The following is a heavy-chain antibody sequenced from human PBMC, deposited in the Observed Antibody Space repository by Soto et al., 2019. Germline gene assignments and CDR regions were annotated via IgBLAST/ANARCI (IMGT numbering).Heavy chain of an antibody. CDR2: INPNSGGT. Sequence: ASVKVSCKASGYTFTGYYMHWLRQSPGQGLEWMGWINPNSGGTNYAQKFQGWVTMTRDTSISTAYMELSRLRSDDTAVYYCARGRGGYKIWSGDNDAFDIWGQGTMVTVSS. J-gene: IGHJ3*02. CDR1: GYTFTGYY. CDR3: ARGRGGYKIWSGDNDAFDI. V-gene: IGHV1-2*04. D-gene: IGHD3-10*01.